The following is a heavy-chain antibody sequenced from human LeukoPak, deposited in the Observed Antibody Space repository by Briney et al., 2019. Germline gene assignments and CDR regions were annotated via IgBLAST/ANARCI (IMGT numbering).Heavy chain of an antibody. D-gene: IGHD1-26*01. Sequence: GGSLRLSCAASGFTFSSYSMNWVRQAPGKGLEWVSYISSSSSTIYYADSVKGRFTISRDNAKNSLYLQMNSLRAEDTAVYYCAGPVVLYSGSFDYGMDVWGQGTTVTVSS. CDR2: ISSSSSTI. CDR1: GFTFSSYS. V-gene: IGHV3-48*04. J-gene: IGHJ6*02. CDR3: AGPVVLYSGSFDYGMDV.